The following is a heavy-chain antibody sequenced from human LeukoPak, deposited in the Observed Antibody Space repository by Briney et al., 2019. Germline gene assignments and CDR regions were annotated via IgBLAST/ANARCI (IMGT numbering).Heavy chain of an antibody. CDR1: GGTFSSYT. D-gene: IGHD3-16*01. V-gene: IGHV1-69*16. Sequence: SVKVSCKASGGTFSSYTISWVRQAPGQGLEWMGRIIPILGIANYAQKFQGRVTITTDESTSTAYMELSSLRSEDTAVYYCARGSITFGGVLGAFDIWGQGTTVTVSS. CDR3: ARGSITFGGVLGAFDI. CDR2: IIPILGIA. J-gene: IGHJ3*02.